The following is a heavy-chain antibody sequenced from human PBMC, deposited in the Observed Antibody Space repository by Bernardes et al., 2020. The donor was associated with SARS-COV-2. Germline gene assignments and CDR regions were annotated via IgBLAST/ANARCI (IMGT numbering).Heavy chain of an antibody. V-gene: IGHV3-33*01. J-gene: IGHJ6*02. D-gene: IGHD3-10*01. CDR3: ARDIFPSGLLWFGELSSGMDV. Sequence: GGSLRLSCAASGFTFSSYSMHWVRQAPGKGLEWVAVIWYDGSNKYYADSVKGRFTISRDNSKNTLYLQMNSLRAEDTAVYYCARDIFPSGLLWFGELSSGMDVWGQGTTVTVSS. CDR2: IWYDGSNK. CDR1: GFTFSSYS.